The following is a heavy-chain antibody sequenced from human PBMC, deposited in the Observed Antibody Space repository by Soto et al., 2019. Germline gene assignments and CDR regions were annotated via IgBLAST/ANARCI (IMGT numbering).Heavy chain of an antibody. CDR1: GYTFTSYD. J-gene: IGHJ6*02. Sequence: QVQLVQSGAEVKKPGASVKVSCKASGYTFTSYDINWVRQATGQGLEWMGWMNPNSGNTGYAQKFQGRVTMTRNTSISTAYMELSSLRSEDTAVYYCASGGRNIVVVPAATYYYYYGMDVWGQGTTVTVSS. CDR3: ASGGRNIVVVPAATYYYYYGMDV. V-gene: IGHV1-8*01. CDR2: MNPNSGNT. D-gene: IGHD2-2*01.